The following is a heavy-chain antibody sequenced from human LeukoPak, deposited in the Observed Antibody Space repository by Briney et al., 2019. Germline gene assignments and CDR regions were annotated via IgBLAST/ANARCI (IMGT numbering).Heavy chain of an antibody. CDR1: GGSISSYY. CDR3: ASFSAYGDYGT. CDR2: IYYSGST. Sequence: PSETLSLTCTVSGGSISSYYWSWIRQPLGKGLEWIGYIYYSGSTNYNPSLKSRVTISVDTSKNQFSLKLSSVTAADTAVYYCASFSAYGDYGTWGQGTLVTVSS. V-gene: IGHV4-59*08. D-gene: IGHD4-17*01. J-gene: IGHJ5*02.